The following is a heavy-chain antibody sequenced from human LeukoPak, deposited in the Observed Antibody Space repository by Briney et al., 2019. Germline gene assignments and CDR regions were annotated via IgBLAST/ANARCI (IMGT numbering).Heavy chain of an antibody. Sequence: PSETLSLTCAVYGGSFSGYYWSWIRQPPGKGREWIGEIIHSGSTNYNPSLKSRVTISVDTSKNQFSLKLSCVTAADTAVYYCARGGHIVVVTARRKFDYWGQGTLVTVSS. CDR1: GGSFSGYY. D-gene: IGHD2-21*02. J-gene: IGHJ4*02. V-gene: IGHV4-34*01. CDR2: IIHSGST. CDR3: ARGGHIVVVTARRKFDY.